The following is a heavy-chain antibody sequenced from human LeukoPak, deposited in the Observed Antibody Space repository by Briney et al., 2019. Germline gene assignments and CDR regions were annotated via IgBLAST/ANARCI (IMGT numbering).Heavy chain of an antibody. J-gene: IGHJ5*02. V-gene: IGHV4-59*08. CDR2: IYYSGST. Sequence: MPSETLSLTCTVWGGSISSYYWSWLRHPPGKGLEWIGYIYYSGSTNYNPSLKSRVTISVDTSKNQFSLKLTSVTAADTAVYYCARQSGDYASNNWFDPWGQGTLVTVSS. CDR3: ARQSGDYASNNWFDP. CDR1: GGSISSYY. D-gene: IGHD4-17*01.